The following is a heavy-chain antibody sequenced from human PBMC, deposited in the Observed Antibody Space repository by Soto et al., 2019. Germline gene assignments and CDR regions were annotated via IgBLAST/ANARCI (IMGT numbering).Heavy chain of an antibody. CDR3: ARQRDGY. J-gene: IGHJ4*02. Sequence: PGGSLRLSCAGSGFTFSRYWMTWVRQAPGKGLEWVANIKEDGSDKHYVDSVKGRFTISRDNAQNSVYLQLSSLRAEDTAVYYCARQRDGYWGQGTLVTVSS. CDR2: IKEDGSDK. CDR1: GFTFSRYW. V-gene: IGHV3-7*05.